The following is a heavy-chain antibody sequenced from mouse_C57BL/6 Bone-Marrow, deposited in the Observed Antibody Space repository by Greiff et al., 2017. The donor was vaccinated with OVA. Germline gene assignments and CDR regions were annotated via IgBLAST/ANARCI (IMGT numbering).Heavy chain of an antibody. J-gene: IGHJ4*01. CDR1: GYTFTSYG. V-gene: IGHV1-81*01. Sequence: VQGVESGAELARPGASVKLSCKASGYTFTSYGISWVKQRTGQGLEWIGEIYPRSGNTYYNEKFKGKATLTADKSSSTAYMERRSLTSEDSAVYFCARTGYPYYAMDYWGQGTSVTVSS. CDR2: IYPRSGNT. CDR3: ARTGYPYYAMDY.